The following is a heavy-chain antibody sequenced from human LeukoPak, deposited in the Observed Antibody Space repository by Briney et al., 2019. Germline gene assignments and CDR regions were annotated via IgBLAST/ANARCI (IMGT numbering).Heavy chain of an antibody. Sequence: GGSLRLSCAASGFTVSSNYMSWVRQAPGRGLEWVSIIYSGGSTFYADSVKGRFTISRDNSKNTLYLQMNSLRAEDTAVYYCAKEDGYYYYYYMDVWGKGTTVTVSS. CDR3: AKEDGYYYYYYMDV. V-gene: IGHV3-53*01. CDR2: IYSGGST. CDR1: GFTVSSNY. J-gene: IGHJ6*03. D-gene: IGHD5-24*01.